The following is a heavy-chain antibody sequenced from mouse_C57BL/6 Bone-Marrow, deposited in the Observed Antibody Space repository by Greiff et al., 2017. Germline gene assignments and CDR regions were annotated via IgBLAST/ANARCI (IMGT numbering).Heavy chain of an antibody. CDR1: GYTFTSYT. CDR2: SNPSSGYT. J-gene: IGHJ3*01. CDR3: ARGGCGGNFAWFAY. V-gene: IGHV1-4*01. Sequence: VQLQQSGAELARPGASVKMSCKASGYTFTSYTMHWVKQRPGQGLEWIGYSNPSSGYTKYNQKFKDKATLTADKSSSTAYMQLSSLTSEDSAVYYCARGGCGGNFAWFAYWGQGTLVTVSA. D-gene: IGHD2-1*01.